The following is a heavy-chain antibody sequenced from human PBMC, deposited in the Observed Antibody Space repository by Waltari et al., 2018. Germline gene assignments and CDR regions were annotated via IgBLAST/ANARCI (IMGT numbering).Heavy chain of an antibody. CDR1: GFPFSSYG. J-gene: IGHJ4*02. V-gene: IGHV3-33*01. D-gene: IGHD3-16*01. Sequence: QVQLVESGGGVVQPGRSLRLSCAASGFPFSSYGLHWVCQAPGKGLEWVAVIWYDGSNKYYADSVKGRFTISRDNSKNTLYLQMNSLRAEDTAVYYCARGGGNPPYYFDYWGQGTLVTVSS. CDR3: ARGGGNPPYYFDY. CDR2: IWYDGSNK.